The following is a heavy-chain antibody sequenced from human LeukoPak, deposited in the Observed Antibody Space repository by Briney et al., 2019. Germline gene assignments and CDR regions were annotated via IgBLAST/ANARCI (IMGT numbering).Heavy chain of an antibody. V-gene: IGHV1-2*02. Sequence: ASVKVSCKASGYTFTGYYMHWVRQAPGQGLEWMGWINPNSGGTNYAQKFQGRVTMTRDTSISTAYMKLSRLRSDDAAVYYCARVTYYYYYMDVWGKGTTVTVSS. CDR3: ARVTYYYYYMDV. CDR2: INPNSGGT. J-gene: IGHJ6*03. CDR1: GYTFTGYY.